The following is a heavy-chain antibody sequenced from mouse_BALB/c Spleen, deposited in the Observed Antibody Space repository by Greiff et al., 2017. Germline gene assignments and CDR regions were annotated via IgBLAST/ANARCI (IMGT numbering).Heavy chain of an antibody. CDR1: GYSITSGYY. V-gene: IGHV3-6*02. CDR3: AREDYGHFAY. Sequence: DVKLVESGPGLVKPSQSLSLTCSVTGYSITSGYYWNWIRQFPGNKLEWMGYISYDGSNNYNPSLKNRISITRDTSKNQFFLKLNSVTTEDTATYYCAREDYGHFAYWGQGTLVTVSA. D-gene: IGHD1-2*01. J-gene: IGHJ3*01. CDR2: ISYDGSN.